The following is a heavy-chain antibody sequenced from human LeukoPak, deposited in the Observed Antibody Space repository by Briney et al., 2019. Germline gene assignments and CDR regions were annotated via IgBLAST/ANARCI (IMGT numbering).Heavy chain of an antibody. CDR1: GFTFSSYA. CDR3: AKGYYDYVWGSYYFDY. CDR2: ISGSGGST. Sequence: HPVGSLRLSCAASGFTFSSYAMSWVRQAPGKGLEWVSAISGSGGSTYYADSVKGRFTISRDNSRDTLYLQTNSLRAEDTAVYYCAKGYYDYVWGSYYFDYWGQGTLVTVSS. J-gene: IGHJ4*02. D-gene: IGHD3-16*01. V-gene: IGHV3-23*01.